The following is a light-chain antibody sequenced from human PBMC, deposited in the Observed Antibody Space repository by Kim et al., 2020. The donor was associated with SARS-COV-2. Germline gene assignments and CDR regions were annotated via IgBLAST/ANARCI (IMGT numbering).Light chain of an antibody. J-gene: IGKJ4*01. CDR2: DGS. V-gene: IGKV1-33*01. CDR3: QQYENLVLT. CDR1: QDINNY. Sequence: ASVGDRGTITCQASQDINNYLNWYQQKPRKAPKLLIFDGSNLETGVPSRFRGGGSGTYFTFTISSLQPEDIATYYCQQYENLVLTFGGGTKVDIK.